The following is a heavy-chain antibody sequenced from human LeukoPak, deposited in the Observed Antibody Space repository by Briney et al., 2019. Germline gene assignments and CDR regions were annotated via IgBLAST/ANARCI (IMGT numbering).Heavy chain of an antibody. CDR3: ARDRQLLEPSFDP. CDR1: GDSISPYY. D-gene: IGHD1-1*01. V-gene: IGHV4-59*12. CDR2: IYYSGST. Sequence: SETLSLTCTVAGDSISPYYWSWIRQPPGKGLEWVGYIYYSGSTNYNPSLESRVTISIDTSKNQFYLKLTSVAAADTAVYYCARDRQLLEPSFDPWGQGTLVTVSS. J-gene: IGHJ5*02.